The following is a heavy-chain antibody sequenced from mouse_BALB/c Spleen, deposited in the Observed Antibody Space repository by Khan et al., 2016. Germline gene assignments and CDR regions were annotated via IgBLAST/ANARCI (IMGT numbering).Heavy chain of an antibody. D-gene: IGHD2-2*01. J-gene: IGHJ3*01. V-gene: IGHV2-4-1*01. Sequence: QVQLQQSGPGLVQPSQSLSITCTVSGFSLTSYGVHWVRQSPGKGLEWLGVIWSGGNTDYNAAFISRLSISKDNSKSHVFFKMNSLQADDTAIEYCAIRCRYSGYDGLAYWGQGTLVTVSA. CDR3: AIRCRYSGYDGLAY. CDR2: IWSGGNT. CDR1: GFSLTSYG.